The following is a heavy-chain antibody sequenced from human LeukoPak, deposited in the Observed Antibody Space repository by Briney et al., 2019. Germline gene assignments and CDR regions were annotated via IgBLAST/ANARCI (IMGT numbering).Heavy chain of an antibody. Sequence: GGSLRLSCAASGFTFSSYTMNWVRQAPGKGLEWVSYISSSSSYIYYADSVKGRFTISRDNAKNSLYLQMNSLRAEDTAVYYCARTRQDYDILTGYYTKSGSDYWGQGTLVTVSS. V-gene: IGHV3-21*01. D-gene: IGHD3-9*01. CDR2: ISSSSSYI. CDR1: GFTFSSYT. CDR3: ARTRQDYDILTGYYTKSGSDY. J-gene: IGHJ4*02.